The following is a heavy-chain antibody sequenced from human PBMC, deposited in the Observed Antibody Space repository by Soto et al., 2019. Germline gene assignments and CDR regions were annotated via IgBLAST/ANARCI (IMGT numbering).Heavy chain of an antibody. CDR3: ARESRYCSGGSCYLLPGIDY. V-gene: IGHV1-69*13. CDR1: GGTFSSYA. Sequence: GASVKVSCKASGGTFSSYAISWVRQAPGQGLEWMGGIIPIFGTANYAQKFQGRVTITADESTSTAYMELSSLRSEDTAVYYCARESRYCSGGSCYLLPGIDYCGQGTLVTVSS. CDR2: IIPIFGTA. J-gene: IGHJ4*02. D-gene: IGHD2-15*01.